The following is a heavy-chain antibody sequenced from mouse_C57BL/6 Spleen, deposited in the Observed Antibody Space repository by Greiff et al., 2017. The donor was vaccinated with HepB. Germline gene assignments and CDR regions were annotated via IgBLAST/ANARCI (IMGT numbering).Heavy chain of an antibody. Sequence: QVQLKQPGAELVKPGASVKMSCKASGYTFTSYWITWVKQRPGQGLEWIGDIYPGSGSTNYNEKFKSKATLTVDTSSSTAYMQLSSLTSEDSAVYYCARSIYYYGSSYEFAYWGQGTLVTVSA. V-gene: IGHV1-55*01. CDR1: GYTFTSYW. CDR2: IYPGSGST. CDR3: ARSIYYYGSSYEFAY. D-gene: IGHD1-1*01. J-gene: IGHJ3*01.